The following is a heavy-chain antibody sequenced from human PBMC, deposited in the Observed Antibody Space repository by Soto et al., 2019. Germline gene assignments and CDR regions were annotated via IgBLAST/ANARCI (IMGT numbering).Heavy chain of an antibody. V-gene: IGHV3-21*01. CDR3: ARSNVDSSGYLGAFDI. CDR1: GFTFSSYS. CDR2: ISSSSSYI. J-gene: IGHJ3*02. Sequence: GGSLRLSCAASGFTFSSYSMNWVRQAPGKGLEWVSSISSSSSYIYYADSVKGRFTISRDNAKNSLYLQMNSLRAEDTAVYYCARSNVDSSGYLGAFDIWGQGPMVTVSS. D-gene: IGHD3-22*01.